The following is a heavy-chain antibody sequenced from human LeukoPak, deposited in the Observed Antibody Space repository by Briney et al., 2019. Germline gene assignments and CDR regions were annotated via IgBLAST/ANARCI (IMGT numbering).Heavy chain of an antibody. CDR3: ARETDNSGYYDDAADI. CDR2: IIPIFGTA. CDR1: GGTFNSCA. V-gene: IGHV1-69*06. J-gene: IGHJ3*02. D-gene: IGHD3-22*01. Sequence: SVKVSCKASGGTFNSCAISWVRQAPGQGLEWMGGIIPIFGTANYAQKFQGRVTIAADKSTSTAYMELSSLRSEDTAVYYCARETDNSGYYDDAADIWGQGTMVTVSS.